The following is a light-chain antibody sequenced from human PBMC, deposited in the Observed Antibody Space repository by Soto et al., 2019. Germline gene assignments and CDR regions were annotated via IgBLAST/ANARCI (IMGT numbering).Light chain of an antibody. CDR1: QTVSSNF. CDR3: QQFDTSRPGT. CDR2: GAA. Sequence: VLTQSPGTLSLSQGERATLSCRASQTVSSNFLAWYQQKPGQARRLLIFGAANRATGIPDRFSGSGYGTEFTLTISRLEPEDFAVYYCQQFDTSRPGTFGQWTKLEIK. V-gene: IGKV3-20*01. J-gene: IGKJ2*01.